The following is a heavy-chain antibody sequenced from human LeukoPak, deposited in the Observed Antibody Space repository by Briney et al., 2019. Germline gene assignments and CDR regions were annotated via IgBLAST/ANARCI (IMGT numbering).Heavy chain of an antibody. V-gene: IGHV3-15*01. CDR3: AKGIVGAHYYGMDV. J-gene: IGHJ6*02. CDR1: GFTFSNAW. Sequence: GGSLRLSCAASGFTFSNAWMSWVRQAPGKGLEWVGRIKSKTDGGTTDYAAPVKGRFTISRDNSKNTLYLQMNSLRAEDTAVYYCAKGIVGAHYYGMDVWGQGTTVTVSS. CDR2: IKSKTDGGTT. D-gene: IGHD1-26*01.